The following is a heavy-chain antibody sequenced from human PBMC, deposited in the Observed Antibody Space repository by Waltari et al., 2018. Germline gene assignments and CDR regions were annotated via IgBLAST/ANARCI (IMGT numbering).Heavy chain of an antibody. CDR3: ARDRGGYSYGNGFDP. J-gene: IGHJ5*02. CDR1: GYSISSGYY. V-gene: IGHV4-38-2*02. Sequence: QVQLQESGPGLVKPSETLSLTCAVSGYSISSGYYWGWLRQPPGKGLEWIGSIYHSGSTYYNPSLKSRVTISVDTSKNQFSLKLSSVTAADTAVYYCARDRGGYSYGNGFDPWGQGTLVTVSS. CDR2: IYHSGST. D-gene: IGHD5-18*01.